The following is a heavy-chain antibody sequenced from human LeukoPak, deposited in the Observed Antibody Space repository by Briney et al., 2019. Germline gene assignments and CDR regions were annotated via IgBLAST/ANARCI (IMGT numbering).Heavy chain of an antibody. CDR3: ARHGSDGTD. D-gene: IGHD6-13*01. Sequence: SETLSLTCTVSGGSIRGTSYYWGWIPQPPGKGLEWIGSIDYSASTYYNASLNSRVTISIDTDNKQFSLKLTSVVAADTAVYYCARHGSDGTDWGQGTQVTVSS. J-gene: IGHJ4*02. CDR2: IDYSAST. CDR1: GGSIRGTSYY. V-gene: IGHV4-39*01.